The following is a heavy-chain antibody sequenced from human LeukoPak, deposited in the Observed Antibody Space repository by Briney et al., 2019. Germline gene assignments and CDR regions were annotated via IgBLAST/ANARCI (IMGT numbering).Heavy chain of an antibody. D-gene: IGHD1-14*01. V-gene: IGHV4-61*02. Sequence: SETLSLTCTVSGVSISSGSYYWSWIRQPAGEGLEWIGRIYTSGSTNYNPSLKSRVTISLDTSKNQFSLKLSSVTAADTAVYYCARNNPANRGYYYYMDVWGKGTTVTVSS. CDR1: GVSISSGSYY. CDR2: IYTSGST. CDR3: ARNNPANRGYYYYMDV. J-gene: IGHJ6*03.